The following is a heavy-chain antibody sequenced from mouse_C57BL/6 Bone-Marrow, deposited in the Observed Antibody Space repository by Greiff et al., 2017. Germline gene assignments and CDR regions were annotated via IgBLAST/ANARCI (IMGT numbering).Heavy chain of an antibody. J-gene: IGHJ2*01. CDR3: ARSAGTLFDY. D-gene: IGHD1-1*01. CDR2: INPSTGGT. V-gene: IGHV1-42*01. Sequence: VQLQQSGPELVKPGASVKISCKASGYSFTGYYMNWVKQSPEKSLEWIGEINPSTGGTTYNQKFKAKATLTVDKSSSTAYMQLKSLTSEDSAVYSCARSAGTLFDYWGQGTTLTVSS. CDR1: GYSFTGYY.